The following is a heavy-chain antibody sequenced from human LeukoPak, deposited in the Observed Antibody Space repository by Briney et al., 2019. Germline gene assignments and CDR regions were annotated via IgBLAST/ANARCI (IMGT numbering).Heavy chain of an antibody. CDR2: INPSGGST. CDR3: AREASSPNYYDSSGHFDY. V-gene: IGHV1-46*01. J-gene: IGHJ4*02. Sequence: ASVKVSCKASGYTFTSYYMHWVRQAPGQGLEWRGIINPSGGSTSYAQKFQGRVTMTRDTSTSTVYMELSSLRSEDTAVYYCAREASSPNYYDSSGHFDYWGQGTLVTVSS. CDR1: GYTFTSYY. D-gene: IGHD3-22*01.